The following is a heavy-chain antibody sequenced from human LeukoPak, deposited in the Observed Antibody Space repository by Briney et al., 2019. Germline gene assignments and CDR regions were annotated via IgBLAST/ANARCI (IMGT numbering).Heavy chain of an antibody. CDR3: ASWGELWWDRSY. D-gene: IGHD2-21*01. CDR2: ISSSSSYI. Sequence: KPGGSLRLSCAASGFTFSSYSMNWVRQAPGKGLEWVSSISSSSSYIYYADSVKGRFTIPRDNAKNSLYLQMNSLRAEDTAVYYCASWGELWWDRSYWGQGTLVTVSS. CDR1: GFTFSSYS. J-gene: IGHJ4*02. V-gene: IGHV3-21*01.